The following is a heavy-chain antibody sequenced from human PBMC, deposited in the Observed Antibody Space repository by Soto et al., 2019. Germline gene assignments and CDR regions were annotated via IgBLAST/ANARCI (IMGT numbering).Heavy chain of an antibody. CDR1: GFTFSSYS. J-gene: IGHJ5*02. V-gene: IGHV3-21*01. CDR2: ISSSSSYI. Sequence: EVQLVESGGGLVKPGGSLRLSCAASGFTFSSYSMNWVRQAPGKGLEWVSSISSSSSYIYYADSVKGRFTISRDNAKNSLYLQMNSLRAEDTAVYYCAREVVAATYWFDPWGQGTLVTFSS. CDR3: AREVVAATYWFDP. D-gene: IGHD2-15*01.